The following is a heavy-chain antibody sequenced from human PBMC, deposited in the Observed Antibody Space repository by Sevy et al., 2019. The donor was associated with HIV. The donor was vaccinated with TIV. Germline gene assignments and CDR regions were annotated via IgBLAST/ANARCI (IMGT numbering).Heavy chain of an antibody. V-gene: IGHV3-23*01. CDR3: AKDLDIALNYDFCSGYYYYYGMDV. CDR1: GFTFSSYA. D-gene: IGHD3-3*01. J-gene: IGHJ6*02. Sequence: GGSLRLSCAASGFTFSSYAMSWVRQAPGKGLEWVSTISGSGGSTYYADSVKGRFTISRDNSKNTLYLQMNSLRAEDTAVYYCAKDLDIALNYDFCSGYYYYYGMDVWGQGTMVTVSS. CDR2: ISGSGGST.